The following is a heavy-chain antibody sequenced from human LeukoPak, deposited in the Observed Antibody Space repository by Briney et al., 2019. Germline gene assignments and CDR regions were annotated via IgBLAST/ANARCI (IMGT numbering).Heavy chain of an antibody. CDR2: MNPNSGNT. Sequence: GASVKVSCKASGYTFTSYDINWVRQATGQGLEWMGWMNPNSGNTGYAQKFQGRVTMTRNTSISTAYMELSRLRSDDTAVYYCAREPPATRYYYGMDVWGQGTTVTVSS. J-gene: IGHJ6*02. V-gene: IGHV1-8*01. D-gene: IGHD1-7*01. CDR1: GYTFTSYD. CDR3: AREPPATRYYYGMDV.